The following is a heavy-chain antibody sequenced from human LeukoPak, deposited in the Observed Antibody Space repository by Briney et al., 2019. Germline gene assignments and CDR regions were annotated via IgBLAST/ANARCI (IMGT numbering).Heavy chain of an antibody. D-gene: IGHD3-10*01. J-gene: IGHJ3*02. CDR3: ARDTMVRALPNAFDI. V-gene: IGHV3-48*04. CDR1: GFTFSSYS. Sequence: PGGSLRLSCAASGFTFSSYSMNWVRQAPGKGLEWVSYISSSSTIYYADSVKGRFTISRDNAKNSLYLQMNSLRAEDTAVYYCARDTMVRALPNAFDIWGQGTMVTVSS. CDR2: ISSSSTI.